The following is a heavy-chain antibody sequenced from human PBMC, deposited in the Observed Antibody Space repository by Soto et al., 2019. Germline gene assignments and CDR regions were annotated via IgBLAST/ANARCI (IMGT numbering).Heavy chain of an antibody. CDR1: GGIFRSYT. D-gene: IGHD6-6*01. J-gene: IGHJ4*02. CDR2: IIPILGIA. CDR3: AREHRGSSDY. Sequence: QVQLVQSGAEVKKPGSSVKVSCKASGGIFRSYTISWVRQAPGQGLEWMGRIIPILGIANYAQKFQGRVTITADKSTSTAYMELSSLRSEDTAVYYCAREHRGSSDYWGQGTLVTVSS. V-gene: IGHV1-69*08.